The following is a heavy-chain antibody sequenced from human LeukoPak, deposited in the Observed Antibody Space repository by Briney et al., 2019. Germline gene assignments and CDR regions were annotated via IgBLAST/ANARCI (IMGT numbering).Heavy chain of an antibody. V-gene: IGHV4-38-2*02. CDR2: IYYSGST. CDR1: GYSISSGYF. Sequence: SETLSLTCNVSGYSISSGYFWGWVRQAPGKGLEWIGSIYYSGSTYYNPSLKGRVTISVDTSKNQFSLKLSSVTAADTAVYYCARDRSDSSSFNWFDPWGQGTLVTVSS. D-gene: IGHD6-13*01. CDR3: ARDRSDSSSFNWFDP. J-gene: IGHJ5*02.